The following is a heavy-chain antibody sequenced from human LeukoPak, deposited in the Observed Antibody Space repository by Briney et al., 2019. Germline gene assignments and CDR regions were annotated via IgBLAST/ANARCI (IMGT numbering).Heavy chain of an antibody. CDR2: IYHNGNT. CDR3: ASGGYSYGFDY. V-gene: IGHV4-30-2*01. D-gene: IGHD5-18*01. CDR1: GGSISSGGYS. Sequence: SQTLSLTCAVSGGSISSGGYSWSWIRQPPGKGLEWIGYIYHNGNTYYSPSLKSRVTISVDRSKNQLSLKLSSVTAADAAMYYCASGGYSYGFDYWGQGTLVTVSS. J-gene: IGHJ4*02.